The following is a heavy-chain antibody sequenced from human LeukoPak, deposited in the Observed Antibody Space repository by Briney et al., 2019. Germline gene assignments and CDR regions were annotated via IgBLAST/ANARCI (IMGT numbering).Heavy chain of an antibody. CDR3: AKRSVGYDFWSGVDY. D-gene: IGHD3-3*01. Sequence: SETLSLTCTVSGGSVSSGSYYWSWIRQPPGKGLEWIGYIYYSGSTNYNPSLKSRVTISVDTSKNQFSLKLSSVTAADTAVYYCAKRSVGYDFWSGVDYWGQGTLVTVSS. J-gene: IGHJ4*02. V-gene: IGHV4-61*01. CDR2: IYYSGST. CDR1: GGSVSSGSYY.